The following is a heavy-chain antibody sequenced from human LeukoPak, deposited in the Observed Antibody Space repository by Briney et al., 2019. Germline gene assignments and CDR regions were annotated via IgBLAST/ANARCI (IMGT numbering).Heavy chain of an antibody. CDR1: GYTFTGYY. CDR3: ARDFRYDSSGYYPSGYFDY. D-gene: IGHD3-22*01. CDR2: INPNSGGT. Sequence: ASVKVSCKASGYTFTGYYMHWVRQAPGQGLEWMGWINPNSGGTNYAQKFQGRVTMTRDTSISTAYMGLSRLRSDDTAVYYCARDFRYDSSGYYPSGYFDYWGQGTLVTVSS. V-gene: IGHV1-2*02. J-gene: IGHJ4*02.